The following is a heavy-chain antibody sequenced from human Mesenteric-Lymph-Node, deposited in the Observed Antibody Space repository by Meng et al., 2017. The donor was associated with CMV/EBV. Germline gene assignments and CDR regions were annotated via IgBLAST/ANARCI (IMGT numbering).Heavy chain of an antibody. J-gene: IGHJ4*02. D-gene: IGHD3-22*01. CDR3: ARVGRTYYYDSSGYNDY. CDR1: GFTFSSYE. V-gene: IGHV3-48*03. Sequence: GGSLRLSCAASGFTFSSYEMNWVRQAPGKGLEWVSHISSSGSTIYYADSVKGRFTISRDNAKNSLYLQMNSLRAEDTAVYYCARVGRTYYYDSSGYNDYWGQGTLVTVSS. CDR2: ISSSGSTI.